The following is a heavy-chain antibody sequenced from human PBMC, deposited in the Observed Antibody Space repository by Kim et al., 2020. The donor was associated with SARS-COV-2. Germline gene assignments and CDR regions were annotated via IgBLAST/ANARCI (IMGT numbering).Heavy chain of an antibody. D-gene: IGHD2-8*01. CDR2: IYYSGST. J-gene: IGHJ4*02. CDR3: ASDRNHVGLVYY. Sequence: SETLSLTCTVSGGSISSSAHHWGWIRQTPGRGPEWIASIYYSGSTHYSPSLKSRVTISIDTSKNQFSLNVNSVTAADTAMYYCASDRNHVGLVYYWGQGT. CDR1: GGSISSSAHH. V-gene: IGHV4-39*07.